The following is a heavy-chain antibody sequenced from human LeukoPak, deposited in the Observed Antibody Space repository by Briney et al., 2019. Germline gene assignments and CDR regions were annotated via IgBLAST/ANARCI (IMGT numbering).Heavy chain of an antibody. CDR1: GGSFSGYY. V-gene: IGHV4-34*01. D-gene: IGHD5-12*01. CDR3: ARTPRDSGYDYSYYYYMDV. J-gene: IGHJ6*03. CDR2: INHSGST. Sequence: PSETLSLTCAVYGGSFSGYYWSWIRQPPGKGLEWIGEINHSGSTNYNPSLKSRVTMSVDTSKNQFSLKLSSVTAADTAVYYCARTPRDSGYDYSYYYYMDVWGKGTTVTISS.